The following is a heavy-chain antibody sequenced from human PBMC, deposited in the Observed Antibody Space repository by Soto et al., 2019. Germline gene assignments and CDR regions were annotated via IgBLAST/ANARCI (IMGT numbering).Heavy chain of an antibody. CDR3: ASWPVYNWNYGGWFDP. J-gene: IGHJ5*02. CDR2: IYYSGST. Sequence: PSETLSLTCAVSGGSISGSSFYWGWIRQHPGKGLEWIGYIYYSGSTYYNPSLKSRVTISVDTSKNQFSLKLSSVTAADTAVYYCASWPVYNWNYGGWFDPWGQGTLVTVSS. D-gene: IGHD1-7*01. V-gene: IGHV4-31*11. CDR1: GGSISGSSFY.